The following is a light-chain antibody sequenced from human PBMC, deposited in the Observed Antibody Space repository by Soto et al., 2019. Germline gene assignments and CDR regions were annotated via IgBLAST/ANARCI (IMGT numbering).Light chain of an antibody. CDR1: QGISSA. V-gene: IGKV1-13*02. CDR2: DAS. CDR3: QQFNSYPLT. J-gene: IGKJ4*01. Sequence: ALHLTQSPSSLSASERDRDHNTCRTTQGISSALAWYQQKPGKAPNLLIYDASSLQRGVPSRFRGSGSGTDFTLTISSLQPEDCATYYCQQFNSYPLTFGGGTKVDIK.